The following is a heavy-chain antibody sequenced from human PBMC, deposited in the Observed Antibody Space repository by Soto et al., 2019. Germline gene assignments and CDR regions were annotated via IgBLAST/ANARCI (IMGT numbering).Heavy chain of an antibody. CDR2: IYYSGST. J-gene: IGHJ5*02. Sequence: PSETLSLTCTVSGGSVSSGDYFWSWIRQPPGKGLEWIGYIYYSGSTNYNASLKSRVSISLDTSKNQFSLKLSSVTAADTAVYYCARIPVDTVMINWFDPWGQGTLVTV. V-gene: IGHV4-61*08. D-gene: IGHD5-18*01. CDR1: GGSVSSGDYF. CDR3: ARIPVDTVMINWFDP.